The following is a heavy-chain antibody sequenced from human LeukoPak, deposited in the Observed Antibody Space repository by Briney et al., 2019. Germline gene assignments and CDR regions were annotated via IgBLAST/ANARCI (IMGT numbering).Heavy chain of an antibody. V-gene: IGHV3-30*02. Sequence: GGSLRLSCAASGFTFSSYGMHWVRQAPGKGLEWVAFIRYDGSNKYYADSVKGRFTISRDNSKNTLYLQMNSLRAEDTAVYYCAEDYYQLQYYFDYWGQGTLVTVSS. CDR1: GFTFSSYG. CDR3: AEDYYQLQYYFDY. D-gene: IGHD2-2*01. CDR2: IRYDGSNK. J-gene: IGHJ4*02.